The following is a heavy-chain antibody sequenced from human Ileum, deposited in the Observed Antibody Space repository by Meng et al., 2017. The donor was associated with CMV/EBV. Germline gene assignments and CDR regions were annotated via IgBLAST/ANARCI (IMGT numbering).Heavy chain of an antibody. Sequence: GESLKISCAASGFTFSNYAMSWVRQAPGKGLEWVSAISSSGGVTYFADSVKGRFTISRDNSKNTLYLQMNSLRAEDTAVYYCAKDRGGSYVDWGQGTLVTVSS. CDR1: GFTFSNYA. J-gene: IGHJ4*02. CDR3: AKDRGGSYVD. D-gene: IGHD1-26*01. CDR2: ISSSGGVT. V-gene: IGHV3-23*01.